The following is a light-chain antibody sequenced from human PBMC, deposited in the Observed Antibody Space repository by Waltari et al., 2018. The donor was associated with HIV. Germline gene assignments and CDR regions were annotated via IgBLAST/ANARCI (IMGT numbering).Light chain of an antibody. V-gene: IGLV2-14*01. CDR3: SSYTSSSTLV. CDR1: SSDVGGYYY. Sequence: QSALTQPASVSGSPGQSITISCPGSSSDVGGYYYVSWYHQHPGKAPKRMIYEVSNRPSGVSNRSSGSKSGNTASLTISGLQAEDEADYYCSSYTSSSTLVFGGGTKLTVL. J-gene: IGLJ2*01. CDR2: EVS.